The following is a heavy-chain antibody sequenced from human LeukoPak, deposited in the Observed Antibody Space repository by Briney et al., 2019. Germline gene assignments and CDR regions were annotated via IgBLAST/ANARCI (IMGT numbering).Heavy chain of an antibody. J-gene: IGHJ4*02. D-gene: IGHD2-21*02. CDR3: ARVGDQGYFDY. V-gene: IGHV3-13*01. CDR1: GFTFSSYD. CDR2: IGTAGDT. Sequence: PGGSLRLSCAASGFTFSSYDMHWVRQATGKGLEWVSAIGTAGDTYYPGSVKGRFTISRENAKNSLYLQMNSLRAGDTAVYYCARVGDQGYFDYWGQGTLVTVSS.